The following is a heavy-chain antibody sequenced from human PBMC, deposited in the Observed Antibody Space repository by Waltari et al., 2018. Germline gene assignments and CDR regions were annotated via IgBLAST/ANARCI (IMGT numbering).Heavy chain of an antibody. V-gene: IGHV4-59*01. CDR2: IYSSGST. CDR1: GGSISSYY. J-gene: IGHJ6*03. Sequence: QVQLQESGPGLVKPSETLSLTCTVSGGSISSYYWSWIRQPPGKGLEWIGYIYSSGSTNDNPSRKSRVTISVDTSKNQFSLKLSSVTAADTAVYYWARARLTALDRGEGMDVWGKGTTVTVSS. CDR3: ARARLTALDRGEGMDV. D-gene: IGHD3-16*01.